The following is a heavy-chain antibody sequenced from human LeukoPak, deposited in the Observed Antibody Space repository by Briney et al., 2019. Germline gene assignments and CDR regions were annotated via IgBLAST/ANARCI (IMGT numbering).Heavy chain of an antibody. CDR1: GFTSSSYS. D-gene: IGHD3-22*01. Sequence: GGSLRLSCAASGFTSSSYSMNWVRQAPGKGLEWVSAISGSGGSTYYADSVKGRFTISRDNSKNTLYLQMNSLRAEDTAVYYCAKDAPYYYDSSGYYSFDYWGQGALVTVSS. J-gene: IGHJ4*02. V-gene: IGHV3-23*01. CDR3: AKDAPYYYDSSGYYSFDY. CDR2: ISGSGGST.